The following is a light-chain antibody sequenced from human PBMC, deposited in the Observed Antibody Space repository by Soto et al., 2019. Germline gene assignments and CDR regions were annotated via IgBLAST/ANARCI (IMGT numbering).Light chain of an antibody. CDR3: QQSNNYPWT. Sequence: DIQMTQSPSTLSASVGDRVTITCRASQYIHNYLAWYQQKPGEAPKLLIYEAANLGSGVPSRFSGSGTGTEFTLTISSLQPDDFATYYCQQSNNYPWTFGQGTRVEI. J-gene: IGKJ1*01. V-gene: IGKV1-5*03. CDR1: QYIHNY. CDR2: EAA.